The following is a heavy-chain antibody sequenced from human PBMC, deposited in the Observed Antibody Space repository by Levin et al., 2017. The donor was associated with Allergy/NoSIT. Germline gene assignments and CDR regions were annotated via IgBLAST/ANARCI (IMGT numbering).Heavy chain of an antibody. D-gene: IGHD5-12*01. Sequence: SETLSLTCAASGGSFSDYFWTWIRQTPGKGLEWIGEIHHSGTINHNPSLKSRVTLSIDTSKNQFSLRLNSVTAADTGIYYCARVRVGGYSAYGKLDYWGQGALVSVSS. CDR2: IHHSGTI. J-gene: IGHJ4*02. V-gene: IGHV4-34*01. CDR1: GGSFSDYF. CDR3: ARVRVGGYSAYGKLDY.